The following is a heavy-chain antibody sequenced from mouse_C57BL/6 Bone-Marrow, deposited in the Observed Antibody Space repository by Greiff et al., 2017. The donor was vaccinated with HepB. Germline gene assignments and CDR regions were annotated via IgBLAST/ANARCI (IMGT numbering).Heavy chain of an antibody. J-gene: IGHJ4*01. CDR2: IYPRSGNT. D-gene: IGHD1-1*01. Sequence: QVQLKQSGAELARPGASVKLSCKASGYTFTSYGISWVKQRTGQGLEWIGEIYPRSGNTYYNEKFKGKATLTADKSSSTAYMELRSLTSEDAAVYFCSRTSYYGSSYAMDYWGQGTSVTVSS. CDR1: GYTFTSYG. V-gene: IGHV1-81*01. CDR3: SRTSYYGSSYAMDY.